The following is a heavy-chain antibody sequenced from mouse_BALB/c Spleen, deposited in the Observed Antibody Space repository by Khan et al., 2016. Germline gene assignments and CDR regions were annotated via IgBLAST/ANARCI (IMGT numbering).Heavy chain of an antibody. CDR3: AGWAGNYDPFAY. CDR1: GYAFTTYN. CDR2: IDPYNGVS. Sequence: VQLQQSGPELVKPGASVKVSCKGSGYAFTTYNMYWVKQCHGKSLEWIGYIDPYNGVSSYKQTFKDKATLSVDESSSKAYMHLNSLTSEDSAVNYCAGWAGNYDPFAYWGPGTLVPVSA. V-gene: IGHV1S135*01. D-gene: IGHD2-1*01. J-gene: IGHJ3*01.